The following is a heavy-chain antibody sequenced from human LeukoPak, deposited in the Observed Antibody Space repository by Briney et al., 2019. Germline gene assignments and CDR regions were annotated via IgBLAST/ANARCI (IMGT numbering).Heavy chain of an antibody. D-gene: IGHD1-1*01. V-gene: IGHV4-59*01. CDR1: GGSITSYY. CDR3: ARGATEGFYYYYYYMDV. Sequence: SETLSLTCTVSGGSITSYYWSWIRQPPGKGLEWIGYIYYSGSTNYNPSLKSRVTISVDTSKNQFSLKLSSVTAADTAVYYCARGATEGFYYYYYYMDVWGKGTTVTVSS. J-gene: IGHJ6*03. CDR2: IYYSGST.